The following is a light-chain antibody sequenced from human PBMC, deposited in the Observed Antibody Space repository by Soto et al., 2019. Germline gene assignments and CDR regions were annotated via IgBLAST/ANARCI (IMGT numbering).Light chain of an antibody. Sequence: QSVLTQPASVSGSPGQSTTISCTGSSSDVGKYNYVSWYQQHPGKSPKLMIYEVSNRPSGVSNRFSGSKSGNTASLTISGLQAEDEADYYCSSYTSSSTLVFGGGTKLTVL. CDR2: EVS. J-gene: IGLJ3*02. CDR1: SSDVGKYNY. CDR3: SSYTSSSTLV. V-gene: IGLV2-14*01.